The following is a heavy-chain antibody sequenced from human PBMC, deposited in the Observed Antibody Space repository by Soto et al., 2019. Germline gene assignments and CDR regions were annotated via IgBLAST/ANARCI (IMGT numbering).Heavy chain of an antibody. J-gene: IGHJ4*02. Sequence: GGSLRLSCAASGFTFSSYWMSWVRQAPGKGLEWVANIKQDGSEKYYVDSVKGRFTISRDNAKNSLYLQMNSLRAEDTAVYYCARDVKVRGVIITIFFDYWGQGTLVTVSS. CDR3: ARDVKVRGVIITIFFDY. CDR1: GFTFSSYW. D-gene: IGHD3-10*01. V-gene: IGHV3-7*01. CDR2: IKQDGSEK.